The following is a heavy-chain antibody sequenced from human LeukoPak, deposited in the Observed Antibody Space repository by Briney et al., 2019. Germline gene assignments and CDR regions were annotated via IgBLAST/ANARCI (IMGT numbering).Heavy chain of an antibody. CDR2: IYYSGST. CDR1: GGSISSSSYY. J-gene: IGHJ4*02. CDR3: ARQGYSNYFDY. D-gene: IGHD6-13*01. Sequence: SETLSLTCTVSGGSISSSSYYWGWIRRPPGKGLEWIGSIYYSGSTYYNPSLKSRVTISVDTSKNQFSLKLSSVTAADTAVYYCARQGYSNYFDYWGQGTLVTVSS. V-gene: IGHV4-39*01.